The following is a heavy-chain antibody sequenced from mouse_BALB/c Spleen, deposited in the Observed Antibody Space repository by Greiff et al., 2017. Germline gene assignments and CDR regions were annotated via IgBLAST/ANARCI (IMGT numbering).Heavy chain of an antibody. CDR1: GFTFSDYY. J-gene: IGHJ2*01. CDR3: ARDGDY. CDR2: ISDGGSYT. Sequence: EVQGVESGGGLVKPGGSLKLSCAASGFTFSDYYMYWVRQTPEKRLEWVATISDGGSYTYYPDSVKGRFTISRDNAKNNLYLQMSSLKSEDTAMYYCARDGDYWGQGTTLTVSS. V-gene: IGHV5-4*02.